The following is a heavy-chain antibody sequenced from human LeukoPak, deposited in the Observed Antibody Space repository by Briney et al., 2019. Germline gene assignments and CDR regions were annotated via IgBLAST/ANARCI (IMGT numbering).Heavy chain of an antibody. Sequence: PSETLSLTCTVSGGSISSYYWSWIRQPPGKGLEWIGYIYYSGSTNYNPSLKSRVTISVDTSKNQFSLKLSSVTAADTAVYYCARRIGYCSGGSCRDAFDIWGQGTMVTVSS. D-gene: IGHD2-15*01. CDR2: IYYSGST. CDR1: GGSISSYY. J-gene: IGHJ3*02. CDR3: ARRIGYCSGGSCRDAFDI. V-gene: IGHV4-59*08.